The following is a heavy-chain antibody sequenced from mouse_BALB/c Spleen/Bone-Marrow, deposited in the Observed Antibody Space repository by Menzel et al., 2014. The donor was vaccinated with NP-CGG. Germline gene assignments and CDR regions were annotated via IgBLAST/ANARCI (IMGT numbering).Heavy chain of an antibody. CDR2: ISYDGSN. CDR1: GYSITSGYY. Sequence: EVQRVESGPGLVKPSQSLSLTCSVTGYSITSGYYWNWIRQFPGNKLEWMGYISYDGSNNYNPSLKNRISITRDTSKNQFFLKLNSVTTEDTATYYCARDNLDYWGQGTTLTVSS. J-gene: IGHJ2*01. CDR3: ARDNLDY. V-gene: IGHV3-6*02.